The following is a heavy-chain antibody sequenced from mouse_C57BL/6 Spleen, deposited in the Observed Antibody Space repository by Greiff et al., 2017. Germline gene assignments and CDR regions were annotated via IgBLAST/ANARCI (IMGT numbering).Heavy chain of an antibody. D-gene: IGHD4-1*01. Sequence: QVQLQQSGAELARPGASVKMSCKASGYTFTSYTMHWVKQRPGQGLEWIGYINPSSGYTKYNQKFKDKATLTADKSSSTAYMQLSSLTSEDSAVYYGAGGIELAWFAYWGQGTLVTVSA. CDR2: INPSSGYT. CDR3: AGGIELAWFAY. V-gene: IGHV1-4*01. J-gene: IGHJ3*01. CDR1: GYTFTSYT.